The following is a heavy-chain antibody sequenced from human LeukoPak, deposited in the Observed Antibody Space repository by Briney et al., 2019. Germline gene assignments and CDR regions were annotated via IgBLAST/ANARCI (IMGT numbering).Heavy chain of an antibody. D-gene: IGHD3-16*01. CDR2: INPSGGST. CDR3: ATFSFDRGGGFDP. J-gene: IGHJ5*02. CDR1: GYTFTSYY. V-gene: IGHV1-46*01. Sequence: ASVKVSCKASGYTFTSYYMHWVRQAPGQGLEWMGIINPSGGSTSYAQKFQGRVTMTRDTSTSTVYMELSSLRSEDTAVYYCATFSFDRGGGFDPWGQGTLVTVSS.